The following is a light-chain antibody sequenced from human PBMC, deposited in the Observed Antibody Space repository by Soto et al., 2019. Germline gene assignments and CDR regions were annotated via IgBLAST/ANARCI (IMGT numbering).Light chain of an antibody. J-gene: IGKJ1*01. CDR2: DVS. CDR3: QQYPNSPPP. Sequence: EIVVTQSPATLSLYTKDRARLSCRASQCVTSSLAWFQQKPGQAPRLLIYDVSRRATAIPARFSGSGSGTDFTLTISSLEPEDFAVYYCQQYPNSPPPFGQGTKVDIK. V-gene: IGKV3-11*01. CDR1: QCVTSS.